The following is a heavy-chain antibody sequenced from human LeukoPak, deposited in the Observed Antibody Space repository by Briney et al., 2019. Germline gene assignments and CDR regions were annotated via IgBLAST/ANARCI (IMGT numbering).Heavy chain of an antibody. CDR1: GYTFTSYG. V-gene: IGHV1-18*01. CDR2: ISAYNGNT. J-gene: IGHJ3*02. Sequence: ASVKVSCKGSGYTFTSYGISWVRQARGQGGEGMGWISAYNGNTNYAQKLQGRVTMTTDTSTSTAYMELRSLRSDDTAVYYCARDRGAEGYYDSSGGVDAFDIWGQGTMVTVSS. D-gene: IGHD3-22*01. CDR3: ARDRGAEGYYDSSGGVDAFDI.